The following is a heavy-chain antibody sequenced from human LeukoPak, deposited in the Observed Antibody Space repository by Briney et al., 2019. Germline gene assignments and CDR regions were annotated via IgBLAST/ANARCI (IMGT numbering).Heavy chain of an antibody. Sequence: ASVKVSCKVSGYTLTELSTHWVRQAPGQGLEWMGWINPNSGGTNYAQKFQGRVTMTRDTSISTAYMELSRLRSDDTAVYYCARIAVAGTSWFDPWGQGTLVTVSS. CDR1: GYTLTELS. V-gene: IGHV1-2*02. J-gene: IGHJ5*02. D-gene: IGHD6-19*01. CDR2: INPNSGGT. CDR3: ARIAVAGTSWFDP.